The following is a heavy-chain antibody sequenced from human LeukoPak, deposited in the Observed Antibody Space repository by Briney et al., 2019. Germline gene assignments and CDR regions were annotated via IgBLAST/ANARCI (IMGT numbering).Heavy chain of an antibody. CDR2: ISSSSSYI. J-gene: IGHJ4*02. CDR3: ARGGLIADSCSWYVHD. V-gene: IGHV3-21*01. CDR1: GFTFSSYS. Sequence: GGSLRLSCAASGFTFSSYSMNWVRQAPGKGLEWVSSISSSSSYIYYADSLKGRFTISRDNAKNSLYLQMNSLRAEDTAVYYCARGGLIADSCSWYVHDWGQRTLVTVSS. D-gene: IGHD6-13*01.